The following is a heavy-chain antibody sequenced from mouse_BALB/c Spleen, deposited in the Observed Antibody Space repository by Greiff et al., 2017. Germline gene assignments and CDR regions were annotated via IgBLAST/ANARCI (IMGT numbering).Heavy chain of an antibody. CDR2: ISDGGSYT. Sequence: EVKLVESGGGLVKPGGSLKLSCAASGFTFSDYYMYWVRQTPEKRLEWVATISDGGSYTYYPDSVKGRFTISRDNAKNNLYLQMSSLKSEDTAMYYCARTGYFDYWGQGTTLTVSS. J-gene: IGHJ2*01. D-gene: IGHD4-1*01. CDR3: ARTGYFDY. V-gene: IGHV5-4*02. CDR1: GFTFSDYY.